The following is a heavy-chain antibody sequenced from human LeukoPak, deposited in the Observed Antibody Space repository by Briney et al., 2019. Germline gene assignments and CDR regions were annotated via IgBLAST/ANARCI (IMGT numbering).Heavy chain of an antibody. V-gene: IGHV3-23*01. D-gene: IGHD5-12*01. CDR3: AKGLRLSRGYSGYDYQYFDY. CDR1: GFTFSSYA. CDR2: ISGSGGST. Sequence: PGGSLRLSCAASGFTFSSYAMSWVRQAPGKGLEWVSAISGSGGSTYYADSVKGRFTISRDNSKNTLYLQMNSLRAEDTAVYYCAKGLRLSRGYSGYDYQYFDYWGQGTLVTVSS. J-gene: IGHJ4*02.